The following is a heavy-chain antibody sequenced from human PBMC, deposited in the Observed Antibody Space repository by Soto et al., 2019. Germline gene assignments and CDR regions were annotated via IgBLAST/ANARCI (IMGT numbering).Heavy chain of an antibody. CDR2: IYWDDDK. D-gene: IGHD5-12*01. CDR3: AHVYGGYDNFDY. V-gene: IGHV2-5*02. CDR1: GFSLSTSGVG. J-gene: IGHJ4*02. Sequence: QITLKESGPTLVKPTQTLTLTCTCPGFSLSTSGVGVGWFRHPPGKALEWLELIYWDDDKRYSPSLKSRRTITKDTSKNQVVLTMTNMDPVDTATYYCAHVYGGYDNFDYWGQGTLVTVSS.